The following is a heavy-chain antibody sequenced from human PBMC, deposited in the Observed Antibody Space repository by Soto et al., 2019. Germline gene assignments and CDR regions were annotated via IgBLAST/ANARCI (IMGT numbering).Heavy chain of an antibody. CDR2: INSDGSST. V-gene: IGHV3-74*01. Sequence: PGGSLRLSCAASGFTFSSYWMHWVRQAPGKGLMWVSRINSDGSSTSYADSVKGRFTISRDNAKNTLYLQMNSLRAEDTAVYCCARVFPQVNWNCDYWGQGTLVTVSS. CDR3: ARVFPQVNWNCDY. CDR1: GFTFSSYW. D-gene: IGHD1-7*01. J-gene: IGHJ4*02.